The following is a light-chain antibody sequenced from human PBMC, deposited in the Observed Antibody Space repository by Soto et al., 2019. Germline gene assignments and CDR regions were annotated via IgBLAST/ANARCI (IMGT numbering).Light chain of an antibody. CDR2: DTS. Sequence: DIQMTQSPSTLSASVGDRVTITCRASQYISSWLAWYQQKPGKAPKVLIYDTSNLETGVPSRFSGSASGTEFTLTISSLQPDDLATYYCQQYNSYPWTFGQGTKVDI. CDR1: QYISSW. V-gene: IGKV1-5*01. CDR3: QQYNSYPWT. J-gene: IGKJ1*01.